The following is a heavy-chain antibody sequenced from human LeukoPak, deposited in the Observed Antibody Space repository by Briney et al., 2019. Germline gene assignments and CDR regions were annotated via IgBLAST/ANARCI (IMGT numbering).Heavy chain of an antibody. Sequence: GGSLRLSCTASGFTFSSYGMHWVRQAPGKGLEWVAVISYDGSNKYYADSVKGRFTISRDNSKNTLYLQMNSLRAEDTAVYYCAKGYSGYDTTFDYWGQGTLVTVSS. CDR3: AKGYSGYDTTFDY. CDR1: GFTFSSYG. D-gene: IGHD5-12*01. CDR2: ISYDGSNK. V-gene: IGHV3-30*18. J-gene: IGHJ4*02.